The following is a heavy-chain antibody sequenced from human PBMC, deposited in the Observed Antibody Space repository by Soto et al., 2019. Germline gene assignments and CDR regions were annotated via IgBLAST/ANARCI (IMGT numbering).Heavy chain of an antibody. D-gene: IGHD6-19*01. V-gene: IGHV5-51*01. CDR3: ARLRQWLATAYFDY. CDR2: IYPGDSDT. CDR1: GYSFIDYW. J-gene: IGHJ4*02. Sequence: GESLKISCKGSGYSFIDYWIGWVRQVPGKGLEWMGVIYPGDSDTRYSPSFQGQVTISADKSISTAYLQWSSLKASDTAMYYCARLRQWLATAYFDYWGQGTLVTVSS.